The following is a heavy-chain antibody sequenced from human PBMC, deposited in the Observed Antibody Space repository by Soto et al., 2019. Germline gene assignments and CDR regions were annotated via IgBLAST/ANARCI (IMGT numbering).Heavy chain of an antibody. CDR3: ARFKTYTSAWSY. D-gene: IGHD6-13*01. CDR1: GFTFSEYE. V-gene: IGHV3-48*03. J-gene: IGHJ4*02. Sequence: EVQLVESGGGVVQPGGSLRLSCVASGFTFSEYEINWVRQAPGKGLEWISYISSSGSAVYYADSVKGRFTISRDNAKNSVFLHVNSLSAEDASVYYCARFKTYTSAWSYWGQGNLVTVPS. CDR2: ISSSGSAV.